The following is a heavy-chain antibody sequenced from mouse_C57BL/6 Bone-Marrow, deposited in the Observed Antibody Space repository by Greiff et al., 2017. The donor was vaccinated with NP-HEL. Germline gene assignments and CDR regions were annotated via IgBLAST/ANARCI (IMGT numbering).Heavy chain of an antibody. J-gene: IGHJ4*01. CDR3: ARLGGYFYYYAMDY. CDR2: INPSTGGT. Sequence: EVHLVESGPELVKPGASVKISCKASGYSFTGYYMNWVKQSPEKSLEWIGEINPSTGGTTYNQKFKAKATLTVDKSSSTAYMQLKSLTSEDSAVYYCARLGGYFYYYAMDYWGQGTSVTVSS. CDR1: GYSFTGYY. D-gene: IGHD2-3*01. V-gene: IGHV1-42*01.